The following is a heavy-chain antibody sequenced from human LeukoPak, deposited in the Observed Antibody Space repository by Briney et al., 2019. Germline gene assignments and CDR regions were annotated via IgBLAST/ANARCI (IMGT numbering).Heavy chain of an antibody. CDR3: AKDIMGYYYDSSGYYSYYFDY. V-gene: IGHV3-30-3*01. CDR2: ISYDGSNK. CDR1: GFTFSSYA. D-gene: IGHD3-22*01. J-gene: IGHJ4*02. Sequence: GGSLRLSCAASGFTFSSYAMHWVRQAPGKGLEWVAVISYDGSNKYYADSVKGRFTISRDNSKNTLYLQMNSLRTEDTALYYCAKDIMGYYYDSSGYYSYYFDYWGQGTLVTVSS.